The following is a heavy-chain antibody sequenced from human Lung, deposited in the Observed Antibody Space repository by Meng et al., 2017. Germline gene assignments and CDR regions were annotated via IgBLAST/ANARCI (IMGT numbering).Heavy chain of an antibody. V-gene: IGHV3-74*02. CDR2: ITGDGSST. D-gene: IGHD4-17*01. CDR3: ARGGVTTDD. J-gene: IGHJ4*02. CDR1: GFTFSTHC. Sequence: VQLVRSGGVLVQPGGSLRLSCAVSGFTFSTHCMPWVRQAPGKGLEWVSLITGDGSSTIYADSVQGRFTMSRDNAKNTLSLQMNSLRAEDTAVYYYARGGVTTDDWGQGTLVTVSS.